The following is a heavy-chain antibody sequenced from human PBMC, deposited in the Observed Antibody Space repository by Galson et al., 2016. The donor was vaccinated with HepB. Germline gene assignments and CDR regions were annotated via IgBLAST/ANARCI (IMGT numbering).Heavy chain of an antibody. Sequence: SLRLSCAASGFTFSKAWMTWVRQAPGKGLEWVGRIKSESDGGTIDYAAPVKGRFTISRDDSKNTLSLQMNSLKTEDTAVYYCTSLPWCGGSCSFDYWGQGTLVTVSS. D-gene: IGHD2-15*01. CDR3: TSLPWCGGSCSFDY. V-gene: IGHV3-15*01. J-gene: IGHJ4*02. CDR2: IKSESDGGTI. CDR1: GFTFSKAW.